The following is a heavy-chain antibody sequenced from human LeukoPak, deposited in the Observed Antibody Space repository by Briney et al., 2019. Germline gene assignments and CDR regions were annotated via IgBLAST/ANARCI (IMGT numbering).Heavy chain of an antibody. Sequence: GGSLRLSCAASGFTFSGYAMSWVRQAPGKGLEWVSAISATGGSTYYADSVKGRFTISRDNSKNTLYLQMNSLRAEDTAVYYCAKVGARTYYFDYWGQGTLVTVSS. CDR3: AKVGARTYYFDY. CDR2: ISATGGST. J-gene: IGHJ4*02. CDR1: GFTFSGYA. V-gene: IGHV3-23*01. D-gene: IGHD1-26*01.